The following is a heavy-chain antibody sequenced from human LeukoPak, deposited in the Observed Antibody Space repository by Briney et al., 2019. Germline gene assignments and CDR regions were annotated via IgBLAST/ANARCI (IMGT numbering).Heavy chain of an antibody. V-gene: IGHV3-23*01. D-gene: IGHD3-22*01. CDR2: ISGSGGST. J-gene: IGHJ4*02. CDR3: AKDHSSGYGTYYFDY. Sequence: GGTLRLSCAASGFTFSNSGMSWVRQAPGKGLEWVSAISGSGGSTYYADSVKGRFTISRDNSKNTLYLQMNSLRAEDTAVYYCAKDHSSGYGTYYFDYWGQGTLVTVSS. CDR1: GFTFSNSG.